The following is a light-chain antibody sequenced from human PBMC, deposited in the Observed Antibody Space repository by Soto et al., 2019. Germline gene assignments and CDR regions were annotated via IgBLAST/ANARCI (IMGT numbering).Light chain of an antibody. CDR1: HGIRDD. V-gene: IGKV1-6*01. J-gene: IGKJ1*01. CDR3: LQDYGYPWT. CDR2: AAS. Sequence: IQMTQSPSSLSASVGDRVTILCLASHGIRDDLGWYQQKPGKAPKLLIYAASILQSGVPLRFSGSGSGTNFTLSITSLQPEDSASYYCLQDYGYPWTFGQGTKVEVK.